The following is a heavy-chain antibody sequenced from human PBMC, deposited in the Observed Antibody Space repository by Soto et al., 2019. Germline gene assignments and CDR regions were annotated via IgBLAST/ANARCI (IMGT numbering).Heavy chain of an antibody. CDR1: GGSISTNY. CDR2: VYYTGST. J-gene: IGHJ5*02. D-gene: IGHD4-17*01. Sequence: PSETLSLTCTVSGGSISTNYWSWIRQPPGKGLEWIGFVYYTGSTNYNPSLKSRVTISVDTSKNQFSLKLSSVTAADTAVYHCARVTRYGDTGGLDPWGQGILVTVSS. CDR3: ARVTRYGDTGGLDP. V-gene: IGHV4-59*01.